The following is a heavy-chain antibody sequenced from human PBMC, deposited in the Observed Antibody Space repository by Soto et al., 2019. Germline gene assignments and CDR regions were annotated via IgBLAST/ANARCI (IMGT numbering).Heavy chain of an antibody. V-gene: IGHV4-39*01. CDR1: GGSISSSSYY. Sequence: SETLSLTCTVSGGSISSSSYYWGWIRQPPGKGLEWIGSIYYSGSTYYNPSLKSRVTISVDTSNNQFSLKLNSVTAADTAVYYCARHQYYYDSSGYTLDYWGQGTLVTVSS. J-gene: IGHJ4*02. CDR3: ARHQYYYDSSGYTLDY. CDR2: IYYSGST. D-gene: IGHD3-22*01.